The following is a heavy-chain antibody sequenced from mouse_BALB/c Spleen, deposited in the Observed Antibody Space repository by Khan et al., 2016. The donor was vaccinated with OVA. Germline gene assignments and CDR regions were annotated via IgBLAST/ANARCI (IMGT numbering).Heavy chain of an antibody. CDR1: GYTSTSYW. Sequence: QVQLQQSGAELVKPGASVKLSCKTSGYTSTSYWIQWVKQRPGQGLGWIGQIFPGTGTTYYNENFKGKATLTVDTSSNQAYMQFRRLTSEDAAVYCVASGYFGNYEFDYWGQGTLVTVS. CDR2: IFPGTGTT. CDR3: ASGYFGNYEFDY. J-gene: IGHJ3*01. D-gene: IGHD2-1*01. V-gene: IGHV1S132*01.